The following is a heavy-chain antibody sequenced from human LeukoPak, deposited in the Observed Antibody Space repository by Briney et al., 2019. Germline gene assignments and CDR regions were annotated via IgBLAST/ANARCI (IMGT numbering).Heavy chain of an antibody. D-gene: IGHD5-24*01. CDR1: GFTFSSYG. Sequence: PGGSLRLSCAASGFTFSSYGMHWVRQAPGKGLEWVAVISYDGSNKYYADSVKGRFTISRDNSKNTLYLQMNSLRAEDTAVYYCAKGSYGDGYISGWGQGTLVTVSS. CDR3: AKGSYGDGYISG. V-gene: IGHV3-30*18. CDR2: ISYDGSNK. J-gene: IGHJ4*02.